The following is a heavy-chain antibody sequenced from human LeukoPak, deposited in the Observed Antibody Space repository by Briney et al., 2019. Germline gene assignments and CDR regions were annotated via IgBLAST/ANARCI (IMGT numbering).Heavy chain of an antibody. CDR1: GFTFSSNW. J-gene: IGHJ4*02. V-gene: IGHV3-74*01. Sequence: GGSLRLSCAASGFTFSSNWMHWVRHAPGKGLVWVSRINSDGSSTNYADSVKGRFTISRDNSKNTLYLQMDSLRAEDTAVYYCATPGRVNVVVPYFDYWGQGTLVTVSS. CDR3: ATPGRVNVVVPYFDY. CDR2: INSDGSST. D-gene: IGHD3-22*01.